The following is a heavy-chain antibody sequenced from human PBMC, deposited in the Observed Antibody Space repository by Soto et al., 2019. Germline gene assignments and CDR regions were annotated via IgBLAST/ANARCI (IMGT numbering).Heavy chain of an antibody. CDR1: GGSISSGFW. CDR2: VSHSGST. CDR3: ARVSRTVGLDY. Sequence: QVHLQASDPGLVKPSETLSLTCVVSGGSISSGFWWTWVRQSPGKGLEWLGEVSHSGSTKDNPSLKSRVTLSVDKSNNRFSLYMTSVTAADTGVYYCARVSRTVGLDYWGQVTLVTVSS. D-gene: IGHD4-17*01. J-gene: IGHJ4*02. V-gene: IGHV4-4*02.